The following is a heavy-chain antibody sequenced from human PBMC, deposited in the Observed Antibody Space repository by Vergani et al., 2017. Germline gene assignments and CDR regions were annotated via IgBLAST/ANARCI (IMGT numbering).Heavy chain of an antibody. CDR2: IYTSGST. J-gene: IGHJ3*02. Sequence: QVQLQESGPGLVKPSQTLSLTCTVSGGSISSGTYYWSWIRQPAGKGLEWIGRIYTSGSTNYNPSLKSRVSMSLDTSKNQFSLKLSSVTAADTAVFYCAREAYCSSTSCPHDAFDIWGKGTMVTVSS. V-gene: IGHV4-61*02. CDR3: AREAYCSSTSCPHDAFDI. CDR1: GGSISSGTYY. D-gene: IGHD2-2*01.